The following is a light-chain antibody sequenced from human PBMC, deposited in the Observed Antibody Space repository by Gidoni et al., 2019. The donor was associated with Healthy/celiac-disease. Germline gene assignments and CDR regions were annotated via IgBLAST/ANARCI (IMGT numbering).Light chain of an antibody. Sequence: EIVMTQSPATLSVFPGERATLSCRASQSVSSNLAWYQQKPGQAPRLLIYGASTRATGIPARCSGSGSGTGFTLTISSLQSEDFAVYYCQQYSNWPRTFGQGTKVEIK. J-gene: IGKJ1*01. CDR3: QQYSNWPRT. CDR1: QSVSSN. CDR2: GAS. V-gene: IGKV3-15*01.